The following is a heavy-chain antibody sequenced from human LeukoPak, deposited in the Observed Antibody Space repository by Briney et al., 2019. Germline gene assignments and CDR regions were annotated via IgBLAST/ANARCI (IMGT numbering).Heavy chain of an antibody. CDR1: GFTFSSYE. CDR2: MSSSGSTI. Sequence: LSGGSLRLSCAASGFTFSSYEMNWVRQAPGKGLEWVSYMSSSGSTIYYADSVKGRFTISRDNAENSLYLQMNSLRAEDTAVYYCAELGITMIGGVWGKGTTVTISS. CDR3: AELGITMIGGV. D-gene: IGHD3-10*02. J-gene: IGHJ6*04. V-gene: IGHV3-48*03.